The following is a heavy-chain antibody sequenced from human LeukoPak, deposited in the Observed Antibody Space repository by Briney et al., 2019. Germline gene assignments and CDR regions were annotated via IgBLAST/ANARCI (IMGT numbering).Heavy chain of an antibody. Sequence: AGSRRLSCAASGFTLSSYWMHWVRQAPGKGLVWVSGIDSDGRSTSYADSVKGRFTISRDPAKNTLFLQMNSLRAEDTAVYYCARDTAPSYWGQGTLVTVSS. D-gene: IGHD5-18*01. V-gene: IGHV3-74*01. CDR1: GFTLSSYW. CDR3: ARDTAPSY. J-gene: IGHJ4*02. CDR2: IDSDGRST.